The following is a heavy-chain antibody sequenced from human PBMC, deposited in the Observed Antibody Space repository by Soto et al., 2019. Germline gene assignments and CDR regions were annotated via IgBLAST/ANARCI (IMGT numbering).Heavy chain of an antibody. J-gene: IGHJ4*01. Sequence: AETLSLTCTVSGGSISSNSYYWDWIRQPPGKGLEWIGSMYYSGATYHNPSLQSRVTISVDTSKNQFSLQMDSLRAEDTAIYYCARDSGYGSTSSVNHYLDFWGHGTLVTVSS. CDR1: GGSISSNSYY. D-gene: IGHD3-10*01. V-gene: IGHV4-39*02. CDR3: ARDSGYGSTSSVNHYLDF. CDR2: MYYSGAT.